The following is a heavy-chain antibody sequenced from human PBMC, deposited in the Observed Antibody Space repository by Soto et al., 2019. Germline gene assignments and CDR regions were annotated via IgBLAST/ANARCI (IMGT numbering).Heavy chain of an antibody. CDR2: ISSSGSTK. J-gene: IGHJ4*02. V-gene: IGHV3-48*03. Sequence: DVQLVESGGALVQTGGSLRLSCVALGFTFSSHEMNWVRQAPGKGLEWVSYISSSGSTKFYADSVKGRFTISRDNAEETLYLQMNSLRAEDTAVYYCARIGVVESRSLDYWGQGTRVTVSS. D-gene: IGHD3-16*01. CDR3: ARIGVVESRSLDY. CDR1: GFTFSSHE.